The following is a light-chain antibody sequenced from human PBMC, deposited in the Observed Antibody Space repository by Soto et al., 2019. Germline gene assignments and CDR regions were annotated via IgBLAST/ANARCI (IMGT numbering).Light chain of an antibody. CDR2: GAS. CDR3: QQHRSAPPSWT. CDR1: QSVSNNY. J-gene: IGKJ1*01. V-gene: IGKV3-20*01. Sequence: EIVLTQSPGTLSLPPGERATLSCRASQSVSNNYLAWYQHKPGQPPRLLIFGASSRATGIPDRFSGSGSGTDFTLTISRPEPEDFAVYYCQQHRSAPPSWTFGPGTKVEI.